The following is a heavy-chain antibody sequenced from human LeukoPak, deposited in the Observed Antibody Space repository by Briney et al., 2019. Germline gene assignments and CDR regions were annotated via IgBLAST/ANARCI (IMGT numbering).Heavy chain of an antibody. V-gene: IGHV3-11*01. J-gene: IGHJ6*03. CDR3: ARRTGRVGATRIGYYYYYMDV. CDR1: GFTFSDYY. D-gene: IGHD1-26*01. Sequence: GGSLRLSCAASGFTFSDYYMSWIRQAPGKGLEWVSYISSSGSTIYYADSVKGRFTISRDNAKNSLYLQMNSLRAEDTAVYYCARRTGRVGATRIGYYYYYMDVWGKGTTVTISS. CDR2: ISSSGSTI.